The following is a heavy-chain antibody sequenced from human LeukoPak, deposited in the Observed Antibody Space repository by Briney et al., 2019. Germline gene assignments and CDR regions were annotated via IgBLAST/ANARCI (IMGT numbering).Heavy chain of an antibody. J-gene: IGHJ4*02. CDR1: GGSISSSSYY. D-gene: IGHD3-3*01. V-gene: IGHV4-39*01. CDR3: ARPREGLRFLEWATFDY. CDR2: IYYSGST. Sequence: SETLSLTCTVSGGSISSSSYYWGWIRQPPGKGLEWIGSIYYSGSTYYNPSLKSRVTISVDTSKNQFSLKLSSVTAADTAVYYCARPREGLRFLEWATFDYWGQGTLVTVSS.